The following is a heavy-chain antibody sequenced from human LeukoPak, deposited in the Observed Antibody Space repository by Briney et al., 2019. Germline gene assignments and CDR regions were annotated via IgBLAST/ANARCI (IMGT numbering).Heavy chain of an antibody. CDR1: GFTFTTYW. V-gene: IGHV3-7*01. CDR3: ARVRGTFDY. J-gene: IGHJ4*02. Sequence: GGSLRLSCAASGFTFTTYWMGWVRQAPGKGLEWVANIKQDGSEQYYVDSVKGRFTISRDNAKNSLSLQMNSLRAEDTAVYYCARVRGTFDYWGQGTLVTVSS. CDR2: IKQDGSEQ. D-gene: IGHD3-10*01.